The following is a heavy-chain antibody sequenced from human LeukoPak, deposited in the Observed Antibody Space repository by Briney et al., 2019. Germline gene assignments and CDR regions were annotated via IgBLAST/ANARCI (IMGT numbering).Heavy chain of an antibody. Sequence: SETLSLTCAVYGGSFSGYYWSWIRQPSGKGLEWIGEINHSGSTNYNPSLKSRVTISVDTSKNQFSLKLSSVTAADTAVYYCARGRSRFGELLSPFVDYWGQGTLVTVSS. CDR2: INHSGST. V-gene: IGHV4-34*01. CDR1: GGSFSGYY. D-gene: IGHD3-10*01. J-gene: IGHJ4*02. CDR3: ARGRSRFGELLSPFVDY.